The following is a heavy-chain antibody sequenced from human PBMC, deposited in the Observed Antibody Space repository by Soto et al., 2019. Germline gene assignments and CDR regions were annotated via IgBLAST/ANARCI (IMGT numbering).Heavy chain of an antibody. D-gene: IGHD6-6*01. Sequence: QVQLVQSGAEVKKPGSSVKVSCKASGGTFSSYAISWVRQAPGQGLEWMGGIIPIFGTANYAQKFQGRVTITADESTSTAYMELSSLRSEDTAVYYCARSPYSSSTENPYYYYGMDVWGQGTTVTVSS. CDR3: ARSPYSSSTENPYYYYGMDV. CDR2: IIPIFGTA. CDR1: GGTFSSYA. V-gene: IGHV1-69*01. J-gene: IGHJ6*02.